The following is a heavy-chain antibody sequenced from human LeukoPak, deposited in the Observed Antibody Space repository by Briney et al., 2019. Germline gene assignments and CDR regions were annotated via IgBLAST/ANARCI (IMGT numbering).Heavy chain of an antibody. CDR3: ARAYCGGDCYSDWYFDL. CDR1: GGSVTSYY. Sequence: SETLSLTCSVSGGSVTSYYWSWIRQPPGKGLEWIGYIYYSGSTNYNPSLKSRVTISVDTSKNQFSLKLSSVTAADTAVYYCARAYCGGDCYSDWYFDLWGRGTLVTVSS. J-gene: IGHJ2*01. V-gene: IGHV4-59*02. CDR2: IYYSGST. D-gene: IGHD2-21*02.